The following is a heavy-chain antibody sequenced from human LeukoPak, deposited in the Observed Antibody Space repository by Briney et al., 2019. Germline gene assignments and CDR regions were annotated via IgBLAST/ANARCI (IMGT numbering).Heavy chain of an antibody. CDR3: ARDLGHCSGGTCFAYGFDL. V-gene: IGHV3-11*01. CDR1: GFSFSKHY. Sequence: GGSLRLSCKASGFSFSKHYMNWIRQAPGRGLEWVSFISGSGDSTHYTDSVKGRFTDSRENGNDALYLQMNSLRAEDTAVYYCARDLGHCSGGTCFAYGFDLWGQGTVVSVSP. D-gene: IGHD2-15*01. J-gene: IGHJ3*01. CDR2: ISGSGDST.